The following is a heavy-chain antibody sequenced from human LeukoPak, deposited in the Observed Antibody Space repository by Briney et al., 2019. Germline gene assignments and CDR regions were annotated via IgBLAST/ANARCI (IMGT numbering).Heavy chain of an antibody. J-gene: IGHJ3*02. CDR1: GGSISSYY. D-gene: IGHD2-21*01. V-gene: IGHV4-4*07. Sequence: SETLSLTCTVSGGSISSYYWSWIRQPAGKGLEWIGRIYTSGSTNYNPSLKSRVTMSVDTSKNQFSLKLSSVTAADTAVYYCARIPPRGSRNGAFDIWGQGTMVTVSS. CDR3: ARIPPRGSRNGAFDI. CDR2: IYTSGST.